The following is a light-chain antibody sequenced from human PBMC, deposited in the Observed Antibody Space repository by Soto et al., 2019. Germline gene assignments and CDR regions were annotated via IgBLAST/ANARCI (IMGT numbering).Light chain of an antibody. CDR3: SSYTSSNSVV. CDR2: EVS. J-gene: IGLJ2*01. V-gene: IGLV2-14*01. CDR1: SSDVGAYNI. Sequence: QSALTQPASVSGSPGQSITISCTGTSSDVGAYNIISWYQHHPGKAPKLMIYEVSNRPSGVSDRFSGSKSDNTASLTISGLQAEDESDYYCSSYTSSNSVVFGGGTKLTVL.